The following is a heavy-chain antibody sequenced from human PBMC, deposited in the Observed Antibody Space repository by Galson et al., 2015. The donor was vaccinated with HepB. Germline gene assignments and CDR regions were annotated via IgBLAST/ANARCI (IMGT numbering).Heavy chain of an antibody. Sequence: SVKVSCKASGSTFTDYYVHWVRQAPGQGLEWMGWISPNSGGTNFAQKFQGRVTLTRDTSLRTAYMELRRLRSDDTAVYYCARDQGGLVVAIDYWGQGTPVTVSS. D-gene: IGHD3-16*01. CDR2: ISPNSGGT. CDR1: GSTFTDYY. V-gene: IGHV1-2*02. J-gene: IGHJ4*02. CDR3: ARDQGGLVVAIDY.